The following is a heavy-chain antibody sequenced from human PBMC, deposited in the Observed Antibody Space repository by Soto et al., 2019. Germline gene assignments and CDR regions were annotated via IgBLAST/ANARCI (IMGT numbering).Heavy chain of an antibody. CDR3: ARESRYYDFWSGYYAPPDWFDP. D-gene: IGHD3-3*01. CDR2: IYYSGST. J-gene: IGHJ5*02. V-gene: IGHV4-30-4*01. Sequence: TLSLTCTVSGGSISSGDYYWSWIRQPPGKGLEWIGYIYYSGSTYYNPSLKSRVTISVDTSKNQFSLKLSSVTAADTAVYYCARESRYYDFWSGYYAPPDWFDPWGQGTLVTVSS. CDR1: GGSISSGDYY.